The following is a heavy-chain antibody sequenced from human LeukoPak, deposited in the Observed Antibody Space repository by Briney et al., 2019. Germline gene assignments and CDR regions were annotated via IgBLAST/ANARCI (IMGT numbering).Heavy chain of an antibody. CDR1: GFTLSDAW. CDR2: IKRKSDGGTT. J-gene: IGHJ4*02. Sequence: GGSLRLSCAASGFTLSDAWMSWVRQAPGKGLEWVGRIKRKSDGGTTDHAVPVKGRFTVSIDDSKNTLYMEMNSLKIEDTAVYYCATYTSGAHRDWGQGTLVTVSS. D-gene: IGHD3-10*01. CDR3: ATYTSGAHRD. V-gene: IGHV3-15*01.